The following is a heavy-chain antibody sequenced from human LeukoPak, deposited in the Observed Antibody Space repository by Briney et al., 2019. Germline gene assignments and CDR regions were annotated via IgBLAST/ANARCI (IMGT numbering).Heavy chain of an antibody. CDR2: ISSSSSYI. J-gene: IGHJ4*02. Sequence: GGSLRLSCAASGFTFSSYSMNWVRQAPGKGLEWVSSISSSSSYIYYADSVKGRFTISRDNSKNTLYLQMNSLRAEDTAVYYCTRVGATGGPLFDYWGQGTLVTVSS. CDR3: TRVGATGGPLFDY. D-gene: IGHD1-26*01. CDR1: GFTFSSYS. V-gene: IGHV3-21*01.